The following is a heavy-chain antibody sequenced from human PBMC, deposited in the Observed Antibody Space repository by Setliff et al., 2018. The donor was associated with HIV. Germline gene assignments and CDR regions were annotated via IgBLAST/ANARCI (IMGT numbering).Heavy chain of an antibody. CDR1: GGSLSSDNW. CDR3: ARDGSRTTGATGYYYGLDV. CDR2: MYYSGNT. V-gene: IGHV4-4*02. Sequence: SETLSLTCAVSGGSLSSDNWWTWVRQPPGKGLEWIGYMYYSGNTNYNPSLKSRVTISVDTSKSQFSLRQSSVTAADTAVYYCARDGSRTTGATGYYYGLDVWGQGTTVTVSS. D-gene: IGHD1-1*01. J-gene: IGHJ6*02.